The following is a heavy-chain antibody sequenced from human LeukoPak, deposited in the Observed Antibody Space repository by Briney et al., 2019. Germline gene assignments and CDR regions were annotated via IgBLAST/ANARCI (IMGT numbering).Heavy chain of an antibody. J-gene: IGHJ4*02. CDR2: VGIDSGNT. Sequence: GGSLRLSCAASGFAFSDYSMNWVRHAPGKGLEWISYVGIDSGNTKYADSVKGRFTISGDSARNSVFLQMNSLRVEDTAVYYCARDHRYAFDNWGQGTLVTVSS. D-gene: IGHD5-12*01. CDR1: GFAFSDYS. V-gene: IGHV3-48*04. CDR3: ARDHRYAFDN.